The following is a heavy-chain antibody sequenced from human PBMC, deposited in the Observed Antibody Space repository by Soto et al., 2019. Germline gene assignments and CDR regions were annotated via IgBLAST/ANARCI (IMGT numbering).Heavy chain of an antibody. V-gene: IGHV4-39*07. J-gene: IGHJ6*02. CDR2: IYYSGST. CDR3: ARNIVVVPAATKQYYYYYGMDV. Sequence: SETLSLTCTVSGGSISSSSYYWGWIRQPPGKGLEWIGSIYYSGSTYYNPSLKSRVTISVDKSKNQFSLKLSSVTAADTAVYYCARNIVVVPAATKQYYYYYGMDVWGQGTTVTVSS. CDR1: GGSISSSSYY. D-gene: IGHD2-2*01.